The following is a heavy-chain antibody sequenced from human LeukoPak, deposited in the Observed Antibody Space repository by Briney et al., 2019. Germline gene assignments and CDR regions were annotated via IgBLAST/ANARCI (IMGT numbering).Heavy chain of an antibody. CDR3: ARDGLRYCRGGSCANWFDP. V-gene: IGHV3-21*01. Sequence: GGSLRLSCAASRFTFSDYSLNWVRQAQGKGLEGVSSISTGFTYVYYADSVKGRFTISRDNAKNSLYLQMNSLRAEDTAVYYCARDGLRYCRGGSCANWFDPWGQGTLVTVSS. CDR2: ISTGFTYV. CDR1: RFTFSDYS. J-gene: IGHJ5*02. D-gene: IGHD2-15*01.